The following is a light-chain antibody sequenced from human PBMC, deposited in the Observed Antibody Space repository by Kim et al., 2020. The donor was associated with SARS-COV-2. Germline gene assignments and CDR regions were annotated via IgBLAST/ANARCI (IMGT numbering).Light chain of an antibody. CDR2: DGS. CDR1: QNISSW. V-gene: IGKV1-5*01. CDR3: KQYNSYSRT. J-gene: IGKJ1*01. Sequence: ACVGDSVTSTCRDSQNISSWLAWYQQKPGKAPNSLIYDGSSLESGVPSRFSGSGSGTEFTLTISSLQPEDFAIYYCKQYNSYSRTFGKGTKVEIK.